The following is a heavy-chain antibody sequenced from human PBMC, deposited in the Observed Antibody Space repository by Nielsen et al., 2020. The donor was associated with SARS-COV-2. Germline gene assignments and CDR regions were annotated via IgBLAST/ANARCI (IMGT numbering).Heavy chain of an antibody. CDR2: ISSSSSTI. D-gene: IGHD6-19*01. Sequence: GESLKISCAASGFTFSSYSMNWVRQAPGKGLEWVSYISSSSSTIYYADSVKGRFTISRDNAKNSLYLQMDSLRADDTATYFCASSGWLDYWGPGTPVIVSP. CDR3: ASSGWLDY. CDR1: GFTFSSYS. J-gene: IGHJ4*02. V-gene: IGHV3-48*04.